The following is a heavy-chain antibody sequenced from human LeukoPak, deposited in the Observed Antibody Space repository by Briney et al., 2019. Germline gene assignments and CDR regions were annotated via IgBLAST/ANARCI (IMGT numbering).Heavy chain of an antibody. D-gene: IGHD3-10*01. CDR1: GFSVSSIY. CDR2: ISSSDTYI. V-gene: IGHV3-21*01. CDR3: ARVRGFDY. Sequence: GGSLRLSCAASGFSVSSIYMTWVRQAPGKGLEWVSSISSSDTYIYHADSVKGRFTISRDNAKNSLYLQMNSLRAEDTAVYYCARVRGFDYWGQGTLVTVSS. J-gene: IGHJ4*02.